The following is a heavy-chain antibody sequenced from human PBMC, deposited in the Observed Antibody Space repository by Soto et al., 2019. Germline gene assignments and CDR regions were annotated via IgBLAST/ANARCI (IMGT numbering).Heavy chain of an antibody. D-gene: IGHD2-15*01. Sequence: SGTLSLTCDVSGGSISSGGYSWSWIRPPPGKGLEWIGYIYHSGSTYYNPSLKSRVTISVDRSKNQFSLKLSSVTAADTAVYYCARGQVVAAQHWGQGTLVTVSS. V-gene: IGHV4-30-2*01. CDR1: GGSISSGGYS. J-gene: IGHJ4*02. CDR2: IYHSGST. CDR3: ARGQVVAAQH.